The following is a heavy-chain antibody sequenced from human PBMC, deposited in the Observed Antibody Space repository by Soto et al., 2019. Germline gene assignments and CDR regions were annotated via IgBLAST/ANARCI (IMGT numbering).Heavy chain of an antibody. CDR1: GYSVSSSDYY. V-gene: IGHV4-39*07. Sequence: PSETLSLTCSVSGYSVSSSDYYWAWIRQPPGKGLEWIGSMLYSGLTYYNPSLKSRVTISVDTSKNQFSLKLSYVTAADTAVYYCARDRYGSGIFDYWGQGTLVTVSS. D-gene: IGHD3-10*01. CDR3: ARDRYGSGIFDY. J-gene: IGHJ4*02. CDR2: MLYSGLT.